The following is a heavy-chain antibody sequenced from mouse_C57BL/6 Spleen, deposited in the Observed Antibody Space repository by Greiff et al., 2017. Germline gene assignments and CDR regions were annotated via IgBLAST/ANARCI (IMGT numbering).Heavy chain of an antibody. Sequence: QVQLQQSGPGLVQPSQSLSITCTVSGFSLTSYGVHWVRQSPGKGLEWLGVIWRGGSTDYNAAFMSRLSITKDNSKSQVFLKMNSLQADDTAIYYCAKNRDDYDYAMDYWGQGTSVTVSS. V-gene: IGHV2-5*01. CDR2: IWRGGST. J-gene: IGHJ4*01. D-gene: IGHD2-4*01. CDR3: AKNRDDYDYAMDY. CDR1: GFSLTSYG.